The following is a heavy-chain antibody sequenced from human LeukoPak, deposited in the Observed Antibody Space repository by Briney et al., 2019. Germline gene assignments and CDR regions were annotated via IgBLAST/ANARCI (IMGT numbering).Heavy chain of an antibody. J-gene: IGHJ6*04. Sequence: SETLSLTCTVSGGSISTSTYSWGWLRQPPEKGLEWIGSIYYSGSTYYNPSLKSRVTISVDTSKNQFSLKLSSVTAADTAVYYCASISMGRNYYGSGSFADVWGKGTTVTVSS. V-gene: IGHV4-39*07. CDR2: IYYSGST. CDR1: GGSISTSTYS. CDR3: ASISMGRNYYGSGSFADV. D-gene: IGHD3-10*01.